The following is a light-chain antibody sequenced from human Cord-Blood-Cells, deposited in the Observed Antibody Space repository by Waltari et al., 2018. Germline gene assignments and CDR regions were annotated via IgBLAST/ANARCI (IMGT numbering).Light chain of an antibody. CDR2: EVM. V-gene: IGLV2-8*01. Sequence: QSALTQPPSASGPPGQSGTLSCTATSSDVGGYNYGSWYQHHPGKAPNLMLYEVMTRPSGVPDRFSGSKSGNTASLTVAELQAEDEADYYCSSYAGSNNWVFGGGTKLTVL. CDR3: SSYAGSNNWV. CDR1: SSDVGGYNY. J-gene: IGLJ3*02.